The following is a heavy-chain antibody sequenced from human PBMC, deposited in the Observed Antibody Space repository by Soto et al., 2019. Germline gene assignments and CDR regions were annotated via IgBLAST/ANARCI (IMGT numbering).Heavy chain of an antibody. D-gene: IGHD6-19*01. CDR2: LDQSGGT. J-gene: IGHJ6*02. CDR3: AREDSYGWSGESLDV. V-gene: IGHV4-34*01. Sequence: QVQLQQWGAGLLKASETLSLTCAVVGDSLRGQSWNWIRQSPGKGLEWIGELDQSGGTNYNPSLKSRAIISDYTSKKQFSVTLTSVTAADTAVYYCAREDSYGWSGESLDVWGQGTTVTVSS. CDR1: GDSLRGQS.